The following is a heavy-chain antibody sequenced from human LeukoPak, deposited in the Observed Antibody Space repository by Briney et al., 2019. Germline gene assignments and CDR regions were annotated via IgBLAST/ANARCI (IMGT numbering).Heavy chain of an antibody. CDR3: ARGDGSGSGRWFDP. J-gene: IGHJ5*02. CDR2: IYHTGST. V-gene: IGHV4-30-2*01. Sequence: PSETLSLTCTVSGGSISSSSYYWGWIRQPPGEGLEWIGYIYHTGSTYYNPSLKSRVTISVDRSKNQFSLNLNSVTAADTALYYCARGDGSGSGRWFDPWGQGTLITVSS. CDR1: GGSISSSSYY. D-gene: IGHD3-10*01.